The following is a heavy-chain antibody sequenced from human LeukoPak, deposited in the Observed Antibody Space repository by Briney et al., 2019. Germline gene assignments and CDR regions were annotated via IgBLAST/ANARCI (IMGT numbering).Heavy chain of an antibody. V-gene: IGHV1-18*01. Sequence: ASVKVSCKASGYTFTSYGISWVRQAPGQGLEWMGWISAYNGNTNYAQKLQGRVTMTTDTSTSTAYMELRSLRSDDTAVYYCARRSMVRGVIRLYYYYYMDVWGKGTTVTISS. CDR2: ISAYNGNT. CDR3: ARRSMVRGVIRLYYYYYMDV. CDR1: GYTFTSYG. J-gene: IGHJ6*03. D-gene: IGHD3-10*01.